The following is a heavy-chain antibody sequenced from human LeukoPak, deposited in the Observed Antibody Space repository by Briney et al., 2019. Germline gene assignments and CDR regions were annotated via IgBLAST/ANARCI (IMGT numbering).Heavy chain of an antibody. CDR1: GGSISSYY. J-gene: IGHJ4*02. D-gene: IGHD6-19*01. V-gene: IGHV4-59*01. Sequence: PSETLSLTCTVSGGSISSYYWSWLRQPPGKGLEWIAYRHHSGSSNYKPSLESRVTVSVDTSNNQFSLRVTSVTAADAAVYYCARVVGSGWNYFDSWGQGTLVTVSS. CDR3: ARVVGSGWNYFDS. CDR2: RHHSGSS.